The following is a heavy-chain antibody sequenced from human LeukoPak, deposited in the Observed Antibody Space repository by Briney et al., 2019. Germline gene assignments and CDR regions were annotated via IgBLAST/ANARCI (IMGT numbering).Heavy chain of an antibody. J-gene: IGHJ6*02. Sequence: PSETLSLTCAVYGGSFSGYYWSWIRQPPGKGLEWIGEINHSGSTNYNPSPRSRVTISVDTSKNQFSLKLCSVTAADTAVYYCARLFGYGSGSYYFSGYYYGMDVWGQGTTVTVSS. CDR3: ARLFGYGSGSYYFSGYYYGMDV. CDR2: INHSGST. D-gene: IGHD3-10*01. V-gene: IGHV4-34*01. CDR1: GGSFSGYY.